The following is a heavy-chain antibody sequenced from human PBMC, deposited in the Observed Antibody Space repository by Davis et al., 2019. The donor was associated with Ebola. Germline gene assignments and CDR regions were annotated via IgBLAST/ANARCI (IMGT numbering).Heavy chain of an antibody. CDR3: ARYYYYYMDV. J-gene: IGHJ6*03. Sequence: PSETLSLTCTVSGGSISSYYWRWIRQPPGKGLEWIGYIYYSGSTNYNPSLKSRVTISVDTSKNQFSLKLSSVTAADTAVYYCARYYYYYMDVWGKGTTVTVSS. CDR2: IYYSGST. CDR1: GGSISSYY. V-gene: IGHV4-59*01.